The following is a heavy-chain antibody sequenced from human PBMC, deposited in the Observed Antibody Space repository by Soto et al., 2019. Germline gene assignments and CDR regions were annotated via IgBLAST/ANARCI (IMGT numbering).Heavy chain of an antibody. V-gene: IGHV3-7*03. J-gene: IGHJ6*02. CDR2: IKEDGSEK. Sequence: PGGSLRLSCAASGFTFSRSWMSWVRQAPGKGLEWVANIKEDGSEKDYVDPVKGRFTITRDNAKNSLYLQMNNLRAEDTAVYFCTRKRFGMDVWGQGTTVTVSS. CDR1: GFTFSRSW. CDR3: TRKRFGMDV.